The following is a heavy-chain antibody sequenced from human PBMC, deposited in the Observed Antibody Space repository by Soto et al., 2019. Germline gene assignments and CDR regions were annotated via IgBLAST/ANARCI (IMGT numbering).Heavy chain of an antibody. Sequence: ASVKVSCKASGGTFSSYTISWVRQAPGQGLEWMGRIIPILGIANYAQKFQGRVTITADKSTSTAYMELSSLRSEDTAVYYCARDCSGGSCFDPWGQGTLVTVSS. CDR3: ARDCSGGSCFDP. D-gene: IGHD2-15*01. CDR2: IIPILGIA. V-gene: IGHV1-69*02. CDR1: GGTFSSYT. J-gene: IGHJ5*02.